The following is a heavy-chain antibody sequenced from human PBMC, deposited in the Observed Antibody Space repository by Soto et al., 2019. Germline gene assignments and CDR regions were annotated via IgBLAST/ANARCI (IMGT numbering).Heavy chain of an antibody. CDR3: AKDRDSSGLYYFDY. Sequence: QVQLVESGGGVVQPGRSLRLSCAASGFTFSSYGIHWVRQAPGKGLEWVAVISYDGSNQYYADSVKGRFTISRDNSKNTLYLQMNSLRAEDTAVYYCAKDRDSSGLYYFDYWGQGTLVIVSS. CDR2: ISYDGSNQ. V-gene: IGHV3-30*18. D-gene: IGHD6-19*01. J-gene: IGHJ4*02. CDR1: GFTFSSYG.